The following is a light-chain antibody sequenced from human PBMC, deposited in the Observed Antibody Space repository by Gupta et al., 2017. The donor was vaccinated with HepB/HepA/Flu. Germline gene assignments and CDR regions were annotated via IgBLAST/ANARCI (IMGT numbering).Light chain of an antibody. V-gene: IGLV6-57*03. CDR2: ENN. CDR1: SGGIASNF. Sequence: NFMLTQPHSVSGSPGRTITISCTRSSGGIASNFVQWYQQRPGSAPTIVIYENNKRPSGVPDRFSGSIDSSSDSASLTISGLKTEDEADYYCQSYDSSSVIFGGGTTLTV. J-gene: IGLJ2*01. CDR3: QSYDSSSVI.